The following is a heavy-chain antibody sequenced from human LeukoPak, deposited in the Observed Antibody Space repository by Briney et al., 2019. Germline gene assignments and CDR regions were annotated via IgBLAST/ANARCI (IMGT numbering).Heavy chain of an antibody. Sequence: PGGSLRLSCAASGFTFSGYGMHWVRQAPGKGLEWVSVIWSDGGNQYYADSVKGRFTISRDNSKNTLFLQMNSLTADDTAVYFCARDGASNSYFDYWGQGTLVTVSS. CDR2: IWSDGGNQ. D-gene: IGHD2/OR15-2a*01. CDR1: GFTFSGYG. CDR3: ARDGASNSYFDY. J-gene: IGHJ4*02. V-gene: IGHV3-33*01.